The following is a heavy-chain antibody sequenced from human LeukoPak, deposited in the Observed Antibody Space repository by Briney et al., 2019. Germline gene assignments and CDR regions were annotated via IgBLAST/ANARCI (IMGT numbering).Heavy chain of an antibody. J-gene: IGHJ4*02. CDR3: ARDIGLAY. CDR1: GASIRTYF. CDR2: VYSNGDT. V-gene: IGHV4-4*07. D-gene: IGHD3-16*02. Sequence: SETLSLTCTVSGASIRTYFWIWFRQPAGKGLEWIGRVYSNGDTYYNPSLESRVTVSMDTSKNQFALNLTALAAADTAVYYCARDIGLAYWGQGTLVTVSS.